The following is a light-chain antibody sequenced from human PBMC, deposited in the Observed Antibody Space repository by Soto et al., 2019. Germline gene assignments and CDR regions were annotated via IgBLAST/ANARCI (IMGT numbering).Light chain of an antibody. V-gene: IGKV1-5*01. J-gene: IGKJ1*01. Sequence: DIQMTQSPSSLSAYVGDSVTITCRASQSISRWLAWYQEKPGKAPEXLIYDASNLESGVPSRFSGSGSGTEFTLTISRLQPDDFATYYCQQYSSYWTFGQGTKV. CDR3: QQYSSYWT. CDR1: QSISRW. CDR2: DAS.